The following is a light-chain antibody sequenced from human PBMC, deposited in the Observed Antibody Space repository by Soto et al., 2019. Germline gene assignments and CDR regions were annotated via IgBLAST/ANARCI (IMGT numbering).Light chain of an antibody. CDR1: SSKIGAGYD. CDR3: QSYDSSLSGSCV. CDR2: GNY. Sequence: QSVLTQPPSVSGAPGQRVTISCTGSSSKIGAGYDVHWYQQLPGTAPKLLIYGNYNRPSGVPDRFSGSKSATSASLAITGLQSEDEADYYCQSYDSSLSGSCVFGTGTKVTVL. V-gene: IGLV1-40*01. J-gene: IGLJ1*01.